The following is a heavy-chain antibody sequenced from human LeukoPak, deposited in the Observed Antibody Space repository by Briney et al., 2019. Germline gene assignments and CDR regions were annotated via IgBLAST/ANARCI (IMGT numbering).Heavy chain of an antibody. J-gene: IGHJ4*02. CDR3: ARGAAAVGP. D-gene: IGHD6-13*01. CDR1: GGSFSGYY. V-gene: IGHV4-34*01. Sequence: SQTLSLTCAVYGGSFSGYYWSWIRQPPGKGLEWIGEINHSGSTNYNPSLKSRVTISVDTSKNQFSLKLSSVTAADTAVYYCARGAAAVGPWGQGTLVTVSS. CDR2: INHSGST.